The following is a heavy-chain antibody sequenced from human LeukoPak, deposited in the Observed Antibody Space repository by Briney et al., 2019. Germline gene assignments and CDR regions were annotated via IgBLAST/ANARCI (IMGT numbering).Heavy chain of an antibody. CDR2: IYYSGST. D-gene: IGHD5-12*01. V-gene: IGHV4-39*01. CDR1: GGSISSSSYY. CDR3: AIQSIVATTYYFDY. J-gene: IGHJ4*02. Sequence: SETLSLTCTVSGGSISSSSYYWGWIRQPPGKGLEWIGSIYYSGSTYYNPSLKSRVTISVDTSENQFSLKLSSVTAADTAVYYCAIQSIVATTYYFDYWGQGTLVTVSS.